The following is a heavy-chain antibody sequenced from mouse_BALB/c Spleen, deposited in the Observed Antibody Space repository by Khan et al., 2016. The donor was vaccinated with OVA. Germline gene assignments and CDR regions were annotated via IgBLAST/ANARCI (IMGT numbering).Heavy chain of an antibody. CDR3: ARKDYYDYDPFPD. CDR1: GYSITSEFA. J-gene: IGHJ3*01. CDR2: ISYSGNT. Sequence: EVQLQESGPGLVKPSQSLSLTCTVTGYSITSEFAWNWIRQFPGNKLEWMGYISYSGNTRYNPSLKSLISITRDTSRNQFFLQLNSATTEDTATYYCARKDYYDYDPFPDWGQGTLGTVSA. D-gene: IGHD2-4*01. V-gene: IGHV3-2*02.